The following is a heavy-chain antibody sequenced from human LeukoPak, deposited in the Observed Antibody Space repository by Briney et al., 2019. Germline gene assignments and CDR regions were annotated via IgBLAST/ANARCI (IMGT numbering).Heavy chain of an antibody. CDR1: GGSISSYY. V-gene: IGHV4-59*01. J-gene: IGHJ6*02. CDR3: ARGPHRGPSYGSAQYYYGMDF. CDR2: IYYSGST. Sequence: PSETLSLTCTVSGGSISSYYWSWFRQAPGKGLEWIGYIYYSGSTNYNPSLKSRVTISVDTSKNKFSLKLTSVTAADTAVYSCARGPHRGPSYGSAQYYYGMDFWGQGTTVTVAS. D-gene: IGHD5-18*01.